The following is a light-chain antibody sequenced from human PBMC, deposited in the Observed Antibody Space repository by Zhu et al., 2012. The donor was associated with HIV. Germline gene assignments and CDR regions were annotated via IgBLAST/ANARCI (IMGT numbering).Light chain of an antibody. V-gene: IGKV1-9*01. CDR2: AAS. CDR3: QQVNSYPLT. J-gene: IGKJ4*01. Sequence: DIQLTQSPSFLSASVGDRVTITCRASQDINNYLAWYQQKPGKAPKVLIYAASTLEGGVPSRFSGSGSGTEFTLTISSLQPEDFATYYCQQVNSYPLTFGGGTEVGDQ. CDR1: QDINNY.